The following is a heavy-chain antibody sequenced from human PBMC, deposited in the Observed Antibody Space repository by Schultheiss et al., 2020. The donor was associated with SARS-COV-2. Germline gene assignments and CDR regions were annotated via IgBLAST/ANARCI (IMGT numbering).Heavy chain of an antibody. CDR3: ARQSVSGYYTHYFDY. D-gene: IGHD3-3*01. V-gene: IGHV2-5*02. J-gene: IGHJ4*02. CDR2: IYWDDDK. CDR1: GFSLSTSGLG. Sequence: SGPTLVKPTQTLTLTCTFSGFSLSTSGLGVGWIRQPPGKALEWLALIYWDDDKRYNPSLRSRLSIAKDTSRDQVFLTMTNLDPVDTATYYCARQSVSGYYTHYFDYWGQGTLVTVSS.